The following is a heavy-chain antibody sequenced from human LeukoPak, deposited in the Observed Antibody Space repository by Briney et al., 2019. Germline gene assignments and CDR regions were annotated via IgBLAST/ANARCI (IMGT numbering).Heavy chain of an antibody. CDR2: ISWNCGSI. D-gene: IGHD5-18*01. J-gene: IGHJ5*02. CDR3: AKEGAAMVTGWFDP. Sequence: GGSLRLSCAASGFTFDNYAMHWARQAPGKGLEWVSGISWNCGSIGYADSVKGRFTISRDNAKNSLYLQMNSLRAEDTALYYCAKEGAAMVTGWFDPWGQGTLVTVSS. V-gene: IGHV3-9*01. CDR1: GFTFDNYA.